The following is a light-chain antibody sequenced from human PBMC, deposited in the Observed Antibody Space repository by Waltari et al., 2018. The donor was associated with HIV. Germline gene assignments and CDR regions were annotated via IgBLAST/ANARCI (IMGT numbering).Light chain of an antibody. CDR2: DAS. CDR1: HDISDY. CDR3: LHYDSLRLT. Sequence: DIQMTQSPSSLSASVGDRVSITCQASHDISDYLNWYQQKPGEAPKLLIYDASNLETGVPSRFTGSGSGTEFTFTISSLQPEDIATYFCLHYDSLRLTFGGGTLVEIK. V-gene: IGKV1-33*01. J-gene: IGKJ4*01.